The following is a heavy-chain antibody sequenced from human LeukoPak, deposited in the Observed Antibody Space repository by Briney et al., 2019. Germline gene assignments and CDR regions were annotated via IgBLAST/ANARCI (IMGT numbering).Heavy chain of an antibody. Sequence: GRSLRLSCAASGFIFSNYGFHWVRQAPGKGLEWVALIWSDGSKKYYTDSVKGRFTISRDDSKNTLFLQMNSLRAEDMAVYYCARDIGTWPNSLFDYWGQGNLGTVSS. D-gene: IGHD4-23*01. CDR3: ARDIGTWPNSLFDY. CDR2: IWSDGSKK. J-gene: IGHJ4*02. CDR1: GFIFSNYG. V-gene: IGHV3-33*01.